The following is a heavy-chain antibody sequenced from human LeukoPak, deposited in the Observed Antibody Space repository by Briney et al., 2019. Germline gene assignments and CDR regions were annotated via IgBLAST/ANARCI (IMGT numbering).Heavy chain of an antibody. D-gene: IGHD6-13*01. CDR2: ISYDGSNK. CDR1: GFTFSSYA. J-gene: IGHJ4*02. Sequence: GGSLRLSCAASGFTFSSYAMHWVRQAPGKGLEWVAVISYDGSNKYYADSVKGRFTISRGNSKNTLYLQMNSLRAEDTAVYYCAGSSSWYGIDYWGQGTLVTVSS. V-gene: IGHV3-30-3*01. CDR3: AGSSSWYGIDY.